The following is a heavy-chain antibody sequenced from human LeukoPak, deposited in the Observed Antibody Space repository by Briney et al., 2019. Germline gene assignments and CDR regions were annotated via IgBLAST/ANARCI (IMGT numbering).Heavy chain of an antibody. Sequence: GESLKISCKGSGYSFTSYWISWVRQMPGKGLEWMGRIDPSDSYTNYSPPSQGHVTISADKSISTAYLQWSSLKASDTAMYYCARHVWFGEPNFDYWGQGTLVTVSS. V-gene: IGHV5-10-1*01. CDR2: IDPSDSYT. CDR3: ARHVWFGEPNFDY. J-gene: IGHJ4*02. D-gene: IGHD3-10*01. CDR1: GYSFTSYW.